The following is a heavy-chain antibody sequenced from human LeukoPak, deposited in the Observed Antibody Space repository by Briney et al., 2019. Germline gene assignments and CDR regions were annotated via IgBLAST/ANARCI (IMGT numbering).Heavy chain of an antibody. D-gene: IGHD2-2*01. CDR2: IYYSGST. V-gene: IGHV4-39*01. Sequence: SETLSLTCTVSGGSISSSSYYWGWHRQPPGTGLEWLGSIYYSGSTYYNPSLKSRVTISVYTSKNQFSLKLSSVTAADTAVYYCARGVPAAIGYNWFDPWGQGTLVTVSS. J-gene: IGHJ5*02. CDR3: ARGVPAAIGYNWFDP. CDR1: GGSISSSSYY.